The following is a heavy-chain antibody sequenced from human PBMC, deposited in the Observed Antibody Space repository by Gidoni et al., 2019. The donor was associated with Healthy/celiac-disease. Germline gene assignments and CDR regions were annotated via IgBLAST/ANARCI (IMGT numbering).Heavy chain of an antibody. CDR3: ARLWVDYGEYDV. Sequence: QVQLQESRPGLVNPSETLPLTCTVSGVSIRGYHWYWMRQPAGKGLEWIGRIYGSGSTATYNPSLKSRATMSVDTPKNQFSLKLSSVTAADTAVYYCARLWVDYGEYDVWGQGTLVTVSS. J-gene: IGHJ4*02. V-gene: IGHV4-4*07. CDR2: IYGSGSTA. CDR1: GVSIRGYH. D-gene: IGHD4-17*01.